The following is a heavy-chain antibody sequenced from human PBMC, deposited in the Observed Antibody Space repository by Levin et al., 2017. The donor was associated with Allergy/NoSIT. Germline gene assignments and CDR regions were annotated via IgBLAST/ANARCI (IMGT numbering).Heavy chain of an antibody. CDR1: GFTFSSYA. Sequence: QSGGSLRLSCAASGFTFSSYAMIWVRQAPGRGLEWVSAISGSGGSTYYADSVEGRFTISRDNSKNTVYLQMNSLRAEDSALYYCAKDLGDYGDNSQNWFDPWGQGTLVTVSS. CDR3: AKDLGDYGDNSQNWFDP. V-gene: IGHV3-23*01. D-gene: IGHD4-23*01. J-gene: IGHJ5*02. CDR2: ISGSGGST.